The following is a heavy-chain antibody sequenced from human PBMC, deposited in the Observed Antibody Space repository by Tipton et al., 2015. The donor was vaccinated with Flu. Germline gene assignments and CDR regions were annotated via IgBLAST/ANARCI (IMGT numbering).Heavy chain of an antibody. CDR2: IIPIFGTA. J-gene: IGHJ6*03. V-gene: IGHV1-69*06. Sequence: GPEVKKPGSSVKVSCKASGGTFSSYAISWVRQAPGQGLEWMGGIIPIFGTANYAQKFQGRVTITADKSTSTAYMELSSLRSEDTAVYYCARDLGYGDHGDYYYYYMDVWGKGTTVTVSS. CDR1: GGTFSSYA. CDR3: ARDLGYGDHGDYYYYYMDV. D-gene: IGHD4-17*01.